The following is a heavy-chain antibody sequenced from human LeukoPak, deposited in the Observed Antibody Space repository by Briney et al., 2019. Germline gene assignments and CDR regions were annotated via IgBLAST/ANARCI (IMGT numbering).Heavy chain of an antibody. Sequence: PSETLSLTCAVYGGSFSGYYWSWIRQPPGKGLEWIGEINHSGSTNYNPSLKSRVTISVDTSKNQFSLKLSSVTAADTAVYYCARGIAARLRFGRRRGKFDYWGQGTLVTVSS. CDR3: ARGIAARLRFGRRRGKFDY. CDR2: INHSGST. CDR1: GGSFSGYY. J-gene: IGHJ4*02. V-gene: IGHV4-34*01. D-gene: IGHD6-6*01.